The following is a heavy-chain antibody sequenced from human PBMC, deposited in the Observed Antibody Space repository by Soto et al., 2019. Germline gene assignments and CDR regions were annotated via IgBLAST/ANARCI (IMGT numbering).Heavy chain of an antibody. J-gene: IGHJ4*02. CDR3: AKGFFVGATTSPFES. CDR2: ISYDGKNQ. CDR1: GFTFDNYG. V-gene: IGHV3-30*18. D-gene: IGHD1-26*01. Sequence: VRLVQSGGGVVQPGRALTLACVASGFTFDNYGMHGVRQAPGQGLDWVAVISYDGKNQYYEDSVKGRFTISRDNSRNTLYLQMNNLRPEDTGVYYCAKGFFVGATTSPFESWGQGTLVAVST.